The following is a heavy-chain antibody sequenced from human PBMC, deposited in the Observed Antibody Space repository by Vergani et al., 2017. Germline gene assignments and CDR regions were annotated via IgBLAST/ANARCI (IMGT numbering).Heavy chain of an antibody. J-gene: IGHJ6*02. D-gene: IGHD3-22*01. Sequence: QVQLVQSGAEVKTPGASVKVSCKASGYTFTSYGISWVRQAPGQGLEWMGWISAYNGNTNYAQKLQGRVTMTTDTSTSTAYMELRSLRSDDTAVYYCARDLRRYYDSSGYYPRYYGMDVWGQGTTVTVSS. V-gene: IGHV1-18*04. CDR1: GYTFTSYG. CDR2: ISAYNGNT. CDR3: ARDLRRYYDSSGYYPRYYGMDV.